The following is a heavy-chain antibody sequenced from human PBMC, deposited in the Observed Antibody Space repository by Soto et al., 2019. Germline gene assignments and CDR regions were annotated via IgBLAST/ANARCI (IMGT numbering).Heavy chain of an antibody. J-gene: IGHJ2*01. CDR2: INDSGSI. CDR3: ARESHDILTGPPWVWYFDL. V-gene: IGHV4-34*01. Sequence: QVQLQQWGAGPLRPLETLSLTCGVSGGSFSGYYWAWIRPSPGKGLEWIGEINDSGSINYNPSLKSRVSISVDTSKNHYSLNLRSVTAADTAVYYCARESHDILTGPPWVWYFDLWGRCTLVTVSS. D-gene: IGHD3-9*01. CDR1: GGSFSGYY.